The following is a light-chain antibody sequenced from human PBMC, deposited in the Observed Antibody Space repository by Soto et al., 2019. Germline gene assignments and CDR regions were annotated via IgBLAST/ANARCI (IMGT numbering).Light chain of an antibody. J-gene: IGLJ1*01. CDR1: SSDVGAYNH. CDR2: GVT. V-gene: IGLV2-14*01. CDR3: CSYTTSNTYG. Sequence: QSALTQPASVSGSPGQSITISCIGTSSDVGAYNHVSWYQQHPGKVTKVMIYGVTNRPSGVSNRFSGSKSGNTASLTISGLQAEDEAAYYCCSYTTSNTYGFGTGTKVTVL.